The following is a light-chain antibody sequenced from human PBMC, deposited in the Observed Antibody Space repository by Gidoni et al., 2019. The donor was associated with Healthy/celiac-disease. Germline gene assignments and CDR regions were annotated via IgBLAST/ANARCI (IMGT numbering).Light chain of an antibody. CDR1: QSVSST. CDR3: QQYNNWPGT. J-gene: IGKJ1*01. V-gene: IGKV3-15*01. Sequence: EIVMTQSPATLSVSPGERATLSCRASQSVSSTLAWYQQKPVQAPRLLIYGASTRATGIPARFSGSGSGTEFTLTISSLQSEDFAVYYCQQYNNWPGTFGQGTKVEIK. CDR2: GAS.